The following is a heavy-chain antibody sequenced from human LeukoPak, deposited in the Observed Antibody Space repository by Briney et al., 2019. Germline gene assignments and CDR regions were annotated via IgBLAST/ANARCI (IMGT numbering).Heavy chain of an antibody. D-gene: IGHD2-21*02. V-gene: IGHV3-7*01. CDR1: GFTFSRYW. CDR2: MKEDGGQK. Sequence: PGGSLRLSCTASGFTFSRYWMSWVRQAPGKGLEWVANMKEDGGQKYYVDSVKGRFTISRDNAKNSLYLQMNSLRAEDTAVYYCARLRAFDIWGQGTKVTVSS. CDR3: ARLRAFDI. J-gene: IGHJ3*02.